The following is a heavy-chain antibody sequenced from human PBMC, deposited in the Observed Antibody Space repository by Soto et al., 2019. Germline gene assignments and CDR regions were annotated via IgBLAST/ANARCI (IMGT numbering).Heavy chain of an antibody. CDR2: MNPNSGNT. CDR1: GYTFTSYD. CDR3: AREVAAAGRVFDY. Sequence: ASVKVSCKASGYTFTSYDINWVRQATGQGLEWMGWMNPNSGNTGYAQKFQGRVTMTRNTSISTVYMELSSLRSEDTAVYYCAREVAAAGRVFDYWGQGTLVTVS. V-gene: IGHV1-8*01. J-gene: IGHJ4*02. D-gene: IGHD6-13*01.